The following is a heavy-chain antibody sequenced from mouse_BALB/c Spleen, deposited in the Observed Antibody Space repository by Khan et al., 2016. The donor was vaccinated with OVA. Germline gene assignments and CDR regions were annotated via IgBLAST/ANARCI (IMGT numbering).Heavy chain of an antibody. V-gene: IGHV1-7*01. CDR1: GYTFTTYW. Sequence: QIQLVQSGAELAKPGASVKMSCKASGYTFTTYWMHWVKQRPGQGLEWIGYINPTSGYTDYNDKFKDRATLSADKSSSTAYMQLNSLTSEDSAVYYCTRDRIDYWGQGTTRTVSS. CDR2: INPTSGYT. CDR3: TRDRIDY. J-gene: IGHJ2*01.